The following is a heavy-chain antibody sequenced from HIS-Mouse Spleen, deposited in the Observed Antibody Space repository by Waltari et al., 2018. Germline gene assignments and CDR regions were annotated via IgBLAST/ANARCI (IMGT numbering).Heavy chain of an antibody. J-gene: IGHJ4*02. CDR1: GYTFTGYY. CDR2: INPNRGGT. D-gene: IGHD4-17*01. CDR3: ARDPFRSTTVTNLEDY. Sequence: QVQLVQSGAEVKKPGASVKVSCKASGYTFTGYYMHWVRQAPGQGLEWMGWINPNRGGTNWAQKFQGKVTMTRDTSISTAYMELSRLRSDDTAVYYCARDPFRSTTVTNLEDYWGQGTLVTVSS. V-gene: IGHV1-2*02.